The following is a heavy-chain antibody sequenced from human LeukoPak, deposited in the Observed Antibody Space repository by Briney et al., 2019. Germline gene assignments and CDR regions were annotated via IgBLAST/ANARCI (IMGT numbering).Heavy chain of an antibody. CDR3: AKDIYGDYYYGMDV. CDR1: GFTFDDYA. J-gene: IGHJ6*02. D-gene: IGHD4-17*01. Sequence: GRSLRLSCAASGFTFDDYAMHWVRHAPGKGLEWVSGISWNSGSIGYADSVKGRFTISRDNAKNPLYLQMNSLRAEDTALYYCAKDIYGDYYYGMDVWGQGTTVTVSS. CDR2: ISWNSGSI. V-gene: IGHV3-9*01.